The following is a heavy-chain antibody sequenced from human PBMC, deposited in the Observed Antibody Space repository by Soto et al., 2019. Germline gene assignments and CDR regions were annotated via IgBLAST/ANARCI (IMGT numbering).Heavy chain of an antibody. CDR3: ARSDGRY. CDR1: GGSISRYY. CDR2: IYYSGST. V-gene: IGHV4-59*01. Sequence: SETLSHTYTVSGGSISRYYRSWIRQPPGKGLEWIGYIYYSGSTNYNPSLKSRVTISVDTSKNQFPLKLSSVTAADTAVYYCARSDGRYWGQGTLVTVSS. J-gene: IGHJ4*02.